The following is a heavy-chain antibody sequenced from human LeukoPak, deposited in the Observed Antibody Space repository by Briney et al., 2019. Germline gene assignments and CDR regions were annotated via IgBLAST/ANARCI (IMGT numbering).Heavy chain of an antibody. D-gene: IGHD3-22*01. Sequence: SETLSLTCTVSGGSISSDAYYWSWIRQHPGKGLEWIGYIYYSGSTYYSPSLKSRVTISVDTSKNQFSLKLSSVTAADTAVYYCASNYGSSGYYRSVVGYWGQGTLVAVSS. CDR1: GGSISSDAYY. J-gene: IGHJ4*02. CDR3: ASNYGSSGYYRSVVGY. V-gene: IGHV4-31*03. CDR2: IYYSGST.